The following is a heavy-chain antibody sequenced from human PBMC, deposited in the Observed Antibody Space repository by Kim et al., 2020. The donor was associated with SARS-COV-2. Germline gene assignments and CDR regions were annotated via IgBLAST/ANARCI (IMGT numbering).Heavy chain of an antibody. CDR3: ATGEELERRYFDY. J-gene: IGHJ4*02. D-gene: IGHD1-1*01. CDR1: GYSFTSYW. V-gene: IGHV5-10-1*01. Sequence: GESLKISCKGSGYSFTSYWISWVRQMPGKGLEWMGRIDPSDSYTNYSPSFQGHVTISADKSINTAYLQWSSLKASDSAMYYCATGEELERRYFDYWGQGTLVTVSS. CDR2: IDPSDSYT.